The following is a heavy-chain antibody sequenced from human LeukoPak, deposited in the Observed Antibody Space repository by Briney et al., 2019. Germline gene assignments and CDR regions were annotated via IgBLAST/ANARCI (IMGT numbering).Heavy chain of an antibody. J-gene: IGHJ3*02. Sequence: SETLSLTCTVSGGSVSGSSYYWGWIRQPPGKGLEWIGNIFYIGSTYFNPSLKSRVTISVDTSKNQFSLKLSSVTAADTAVYYCARHSITVGAFDIWGQGTMVTVSS. CDR3: ARHSITVGAFDI. D-gene: IGHD1-26*01. CDR1: GGSVSGSSYY. CDR2: IFYIGST. V-gene: IGHV4-39*01.